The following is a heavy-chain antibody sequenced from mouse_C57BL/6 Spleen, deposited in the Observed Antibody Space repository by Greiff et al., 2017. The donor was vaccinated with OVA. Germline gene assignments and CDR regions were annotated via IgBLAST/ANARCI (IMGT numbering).Heavy chain of an antibody. CDR2: IDPETGGT. J-gene: IGHJ2*01. D-gene: IGHD1-1*01. CDR1: GYTFTDYE. CDR3: TIHYYGRSD. Sequence: QVQLQQSGAELVRPGASVTLSCKASGYTFTDYEMHWVKQTPVHGLEWIGAIDPETGGTAYNQKFKGKAILTADKSSSTAYMELRSLTSEDSAVYYCTIHYYGRSDWGQGTTLTVSS. V-gene: IGHV1-15*01.